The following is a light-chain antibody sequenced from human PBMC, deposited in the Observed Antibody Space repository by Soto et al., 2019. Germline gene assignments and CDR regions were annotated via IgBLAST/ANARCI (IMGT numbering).Light chain of an antibody. Sequence: IVLTQSPGTLSLSPGERATLSCRASQTGNNNYLAWYQHKSGQAPRLLIYGASSRATGIPDRFSGSGSGTDFTLTISRLEPEDFAVYYCQQYGSSLITFGQGTRLEIK. CDR2: GAS. V-gene: IGKV3-20*01. J-gene: IGKJ5*01. CDR3: QQYGSSLIT. CDR1: QTGNNNY.